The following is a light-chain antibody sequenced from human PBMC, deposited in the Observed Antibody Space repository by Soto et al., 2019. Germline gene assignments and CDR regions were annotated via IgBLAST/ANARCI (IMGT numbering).Light chain of an antibody. CDR1: SSNIGAGYD. J-gene: IGLJ7*01. Sequence: QSVLTQPPSVSGAPGQRVTISCTGSSSNIGAGYDVHWYQQLPGTAPKLLIYGNSNRPSGVPDRFSGSKSGTSASLAITGXXXXXXXXXXCQSYDSSLSGAVFGGGTQLTV. CDR3: QSYDSSLSGAV. V-gene: IGLV1-40*01. CDR2: GNS.